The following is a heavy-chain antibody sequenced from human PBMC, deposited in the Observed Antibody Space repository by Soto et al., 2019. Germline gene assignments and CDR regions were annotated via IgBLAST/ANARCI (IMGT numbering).Heavy chain of an antibody. J-gene: IGHJ6*03. V-gene: IGHV4-34*01. CDR3: ARNSNQLSRYYYYYYMDV. CDR1: GGSFSGYY. CDR2: INHSGST. Sequence: SETLSLTCAVYGGSFSGYYWSWIRQPPGKGLEWIGEINHSGSTNYNPSLKSRVTISVDTSKNQFSLKLSSVTAADTAVYYCARNSNQLSRYYYYYYMDVWGKGTTVTVSS. D-gene: IGHD4-4*01.